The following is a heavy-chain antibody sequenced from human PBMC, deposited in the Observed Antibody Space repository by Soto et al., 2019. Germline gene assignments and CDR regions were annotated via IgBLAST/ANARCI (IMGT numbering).Heavy chain of an antibody. Sequence: EVQLVESGGGLVQPGGSLRLSCAASGFTFSSYSMNWVRQAPGKGLEWVSYISSSSSTIYYADSVKGRFTISRDNAKNSLYLQMNSLRDEDTAVYYCASEALYSSSWYNCFDPWGQGTLVTVSS. V-gene: IGHV3-48*02. CDR1: GFTFSSYS. CDR2: ISSSSSTI. CDR3: ASEALYSSSWYNCFDP. D-gene: IGHD6-13*01. J-gene: IGHJ5*02.